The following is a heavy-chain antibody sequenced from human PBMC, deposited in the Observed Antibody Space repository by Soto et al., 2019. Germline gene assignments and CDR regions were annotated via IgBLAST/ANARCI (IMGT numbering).Heavy chain of an antibody. D-gene: IGHD2-21*02. V-gene: IGHV4-4*07. CDR3: ARGIVVVTAIAEDYFDY. CDR1: GGSISSYY. Sequence: SETLSLTCTVSGGSISSYYWSWIRQPAGKGLEWIGRIYTSGSTNYNPSLKSRVTMSVDTSKNQFSLKLSSVTAADTAVYYCARGIVVVTAIAEDYFDYWGQGTLVTVSS. CDR2: IYTSGST. J-gene: IGHJ4*02.